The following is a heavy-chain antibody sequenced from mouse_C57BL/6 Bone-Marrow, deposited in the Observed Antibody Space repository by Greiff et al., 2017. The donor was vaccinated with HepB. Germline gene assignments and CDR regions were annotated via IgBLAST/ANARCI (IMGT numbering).Heavy chain of an antibody. V-gene: IGHV1-63*01. CDR1: GYTFTNYW. Sequence: QVQLQQSGAELVRPGTSVKMSCKASGYTFTNYWIGWVKQSPGHGLEWIGDIYPGGGYTNYNEKFKGKATLTADKSSSTAYMQFSSLTSEDSAIYNRARVGLYYFDYWGQGTTLTVSS. CDR3: ARVGLYYFDY. CDR2: IYPGGGYT. J-gene: IGHJ2*01.